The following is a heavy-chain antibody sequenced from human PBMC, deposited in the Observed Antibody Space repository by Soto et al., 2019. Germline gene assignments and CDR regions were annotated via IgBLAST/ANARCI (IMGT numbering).Heavy chain of an antibody. J-gene: IGHJ3*02. CDR3: ARRGYYDSSGYSPWAFDI. D-gene: IGHD3-22*01. CDR1: GYTFTSYA. CDR2: INAGNGNT. V-gene: IGHV1-3*01. Sequence: AASVKVSCKASGYTFTSYAMHWVRQAPGQRLEWMGWINAGNGNTKYSQKFQGRVTITRDTSTSTAYMELSSLRSEDTAVFYCARRGYYDSSGYSPWAFDIWGQGTMVTVSS.